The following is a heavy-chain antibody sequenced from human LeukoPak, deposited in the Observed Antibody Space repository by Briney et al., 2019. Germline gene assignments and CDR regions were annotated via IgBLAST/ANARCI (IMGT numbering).Heavy chain of an antibody. CDR2: IYPGDSDT. CDR3: ARLIRAGNIAASNAAFEI. V-gene: IGHV5-51*01. CDR1: GYSFTSYW. Sequence: GESLKISCKGSGYSFTSYWIGWVRQMPGKGLEWMGIIYPGDSDTRYSPSFQGQVTISADKSSSTAYLYWSSLKASDTALYYCARLIRAGNIAASNAAFEIWGQGTKVTVSS. J-gene: IGHJ3*02. D-gene: IGHD6-13*01.